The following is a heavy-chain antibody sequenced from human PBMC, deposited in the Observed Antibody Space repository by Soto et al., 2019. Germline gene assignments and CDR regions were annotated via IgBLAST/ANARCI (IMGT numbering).Heavy chain of an antibody. J-gene: IGHJ6*02. V-gene: IGHV1-8*01. Sequence: QVQLVQSGAEVKKHGASVTVSCKASGDTFTSYDINWVRQTTGQGLEWMGWMNPNSGNTGYAQKYQCRVTMTRNTSTSRAYKEQSSLRTEDPAVYDCAREGVRGMDDRGHGTTVTVSS. CDR1: GDTFTSYD. CDR3: AREGVRGMDD. CDR2: MNPNSGNT.